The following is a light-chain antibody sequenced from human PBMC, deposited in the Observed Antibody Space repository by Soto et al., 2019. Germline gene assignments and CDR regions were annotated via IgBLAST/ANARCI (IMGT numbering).Light chain of an antibody. J-gene: IGKJ1*01. Sequence: EVVMTQSPATLSVSPGERATLSCRASQSVSNNLAWYQQKPGQAPRLLIYGASTRATGIPARFSGSGSGTEFTLTIRSLQSDDFAVYYCQQYGSSPGTFGQGTKVEIK. V-gene: IGKV3-15*01. CDR1: QSVSNN. CDR2: GAS. CDR3: QQYGSSPGT.